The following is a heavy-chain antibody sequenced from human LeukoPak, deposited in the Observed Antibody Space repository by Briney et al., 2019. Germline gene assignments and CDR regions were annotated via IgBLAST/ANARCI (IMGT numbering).Heavy chain of an antibody. CDR1: GYTFTGYY. CDR2: INPNSGGT. J-gene: IGHJ6*04. Sequence: ASVKVSCKASGYTFTGYYMHWVRQAPGQGLEWMGWINPNSGGTNCAQKFQGRVTMTRDTSISTAYMELSRLRSDDTAVYYCARDPPTYYYDSSRVLDVWGKGTTVTVSS. CDR3: ARDPPTYYYDSSRVLDV. D-gene: IGHD3-22*01. V-gene: IGHV1-2*02.